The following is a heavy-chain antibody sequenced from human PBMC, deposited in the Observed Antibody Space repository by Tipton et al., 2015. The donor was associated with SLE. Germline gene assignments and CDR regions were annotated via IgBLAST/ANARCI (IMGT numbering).Heavy chain of an antibody. J-gene: IGHJ4*02. CDR3: ARYCSSTSCNSQYYFDY. CDR2: IYHSGST. V-gene: IGHV4-30-2*01. Sequence: TLSLTCAVSGGSISSGGYSWSWIRQPPGKGLEWIGYIYHSGSTYYNPSLKSRVTISVDRSKNQFSPKLSSVTAADTAVYYCARYCSSTSCNSQYYFDYWGQGTLVTVSS. D-gene: IGHD2-2*01. CDR1: GGSISSGGYS.